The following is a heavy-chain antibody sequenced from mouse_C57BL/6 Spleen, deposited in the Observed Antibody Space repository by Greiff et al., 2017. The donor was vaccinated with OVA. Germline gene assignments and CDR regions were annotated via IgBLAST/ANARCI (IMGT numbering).Heavy chain of an antibody. J-gene: IGHJ4*01. CDR1: GYTFTSYT. Sequence: QVQLKQSGAELARPGASVKMSCKASGYTFTSYTMHWVKQRPGQGLEWIGYINPSSGYTKYNQKFKDKATLTADKSSSTAYMQLSSLTSEDSAVYYCARAYYRPAMDYWGQGTSVTVSA. D-gene: IGHD2-14*01. CDR3: ARAYYRPAMDY. V-gene: IGHV1-4*01. CDR2: INPSSGYT.